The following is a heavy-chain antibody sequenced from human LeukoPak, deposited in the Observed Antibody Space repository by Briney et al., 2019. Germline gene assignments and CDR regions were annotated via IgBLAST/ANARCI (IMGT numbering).Heavy chain of an antibody. CDR3: AREVVGYYYYMDV. Sequence: SQTLSLTCTVSGGSISSGDYYWSWIRQPPGEGLEWIGYIYYSGSTYYNPSLKSRVTISVDTSKNQFSLKLSSVTAADTAVYYCAREVVGYYYYMDVWGKGTTVTVSS. V-gene: IGHV4-30-4*08. J-gene: IGHJ6*03. CDR1: GGSISSGDYY. D-gene: IGHD3-10*01. CDR2: IYYSGST.